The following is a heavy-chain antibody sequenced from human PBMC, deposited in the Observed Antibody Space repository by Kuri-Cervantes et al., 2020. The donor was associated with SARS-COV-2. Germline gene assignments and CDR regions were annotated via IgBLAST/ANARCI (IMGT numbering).Heavy chain of an antibody. D-gene: IGHD2-21*01. CDR3: AKDRVGVQDF. J-gene: IGHJ4*02. CDR1: GFTFANYY. Sequence: LSLTCAASGFTFANYYMSWVRQSPGKGLEWVANIKFDGSDKYYVDSVRGRFTISRDNSQNTLYLHMKSLRSEDTAMYYCAKDRVGVQDFWGQGTLVTVSS. CDR2: IKFDGSDK. V-gene: IGHV3-7*01.